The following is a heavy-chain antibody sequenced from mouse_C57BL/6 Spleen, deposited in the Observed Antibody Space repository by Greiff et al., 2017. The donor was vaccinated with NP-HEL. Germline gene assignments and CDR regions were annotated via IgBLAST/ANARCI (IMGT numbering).Heavy chain of an antibody. CDR1: GFTFSDYG. CDR3: ARARNFHWYFDV. J-gene: IGHJ1*03. V-gene: IGHV5-17*01. Sequence: EVQLVESGGSLVKPGGSLKLSCAASGFTFSDYGMHWVRQAPEKGLEWVAYISSGSSTIYYADTVKGRFTISRDNAKNTLFLQMTSLRSEDTAMYYCARARNFHWYFDVWGTGTTVTVSS. D-gene: IGHD2-1*01. CDR2: ISSGSSTI.